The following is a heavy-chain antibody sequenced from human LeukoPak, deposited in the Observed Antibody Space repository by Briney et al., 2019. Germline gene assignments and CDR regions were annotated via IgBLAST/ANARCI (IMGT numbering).Heavy chain of an antibody. CDR3: ARYDTLDYYGMDV. V-gene: IGHV4-34*01. CDR2: INHSGST. J-gene: IGHJ6*02. Sequence: SETLSLTCAVYGGSFSGYYWSWIRQPPGKGLEWIGEINHSGSTNYNPSLKSRVTISVDTSKNQFSLKLSSVTAADTAVYYCARYDTLDYYGMDVWGQGTTVTVSS. D-gene: IGHD3-9*01. CDR1: GGSFSGYY.